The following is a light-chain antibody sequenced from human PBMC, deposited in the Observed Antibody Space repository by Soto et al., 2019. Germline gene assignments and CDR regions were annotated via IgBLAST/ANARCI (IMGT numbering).Light chain of an antibody. CDR3: XXXXXXXFX. J-gene: IGKJ5*01. Sequence: EMTLYADSLSLCGGGSVKKYCRPGHGVPTNFAWYQQKSRQTPRLLIYDVSTRATGVPARFSGTGSETDFTLTXSVLQXEESAVXXXXXXXXXXFXFXXGTQLDIK. CDR1: HGVPTN. V-gene: IGKV3-15*01. CDR2: DVS.